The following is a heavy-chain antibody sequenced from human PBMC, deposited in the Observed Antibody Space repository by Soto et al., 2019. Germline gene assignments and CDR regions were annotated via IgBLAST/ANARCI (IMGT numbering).Heavy chain of an antibody. CDR1: GGAFSNHA. J-gene: IGHJ6*02. CDR3: ARGDKGDVYRDFPYSHYYCSVDV. CDR2: IIPIFGTP. D-gene: IGHD3-22*01. V-gene: IGHV1-69*06. Sequence: QLVQSGAEVKKPGASVKVSCKAAGGAFSNHAISWVRQAPGQGLECMGGIIPIFGTPMYAQGFKGRVTITAENSMGTVYMELGSLRSEVTAVYYCARGDKGDVYRDFPYSHYYCSVDVWCQGTTVTVSS.